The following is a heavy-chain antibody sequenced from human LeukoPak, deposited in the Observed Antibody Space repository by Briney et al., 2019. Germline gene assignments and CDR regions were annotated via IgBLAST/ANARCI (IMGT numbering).Heavy chain of an antibody. CDR3: ARIPTGGYYDSSGYFDY. D-gene: IGHD3-22*01. CDR1: GGTFSSYA. CDR2: IIPILDIA. V-gene: IGHV1-69*04. Sequence: SVKVSCKASGGTFSSYAISWVRQAPGQGLEWMGRIIPILDIANYAQKFQGRVTITADKSTSTAYMELSSLRSEDTAVYHCARIPTGGYYDSSGYFDYWGQGTLVTVSS. J-gene: IGHJ4*02.